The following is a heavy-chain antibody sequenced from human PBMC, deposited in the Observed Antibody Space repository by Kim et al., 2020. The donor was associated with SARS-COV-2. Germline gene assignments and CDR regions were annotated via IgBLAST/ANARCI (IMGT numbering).Heavy chain of an antibody. J-gene: IGHJ6*02. CDR2: IYPGDSDT. CDR1: GYSFTSYW. D-gene: IGHD3-9*01. CDR3: ARRSGHYDILTGYYSRHYYYGMDV. Sequence: GESLKISCKGSGYSFTSYWIGWVRQMPGKGLEWMGIIYPGDSDTRYSPSFQGQVTISADKSISTAYLQWSSLKASDTAMYYCARRSGHYDILTGYYSRHYYYGMDVWGQGTTVTVSS. V-gene: IGHV5-51*01.